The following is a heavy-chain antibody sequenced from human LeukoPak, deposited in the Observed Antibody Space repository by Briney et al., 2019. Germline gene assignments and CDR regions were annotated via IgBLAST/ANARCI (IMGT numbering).Heavy chain of an antibody. V-gene: IGHV4-61*02. J-gene: IGHJ6*03. CDR2: IYTSGST. CDR1: GGSISSGSYY. D-gene: IGHD3-9*01. CDR3: AREVGYDILTGLQRYYYYMDV. Sequence: PSETLSLTCTVSGGSISSGSYYWSWIRQPAGKGLEWIGRIYTSGSTNYNPSLKSRVTISVDTSKNQFSLKLSSVTAADTAVYYCAREVGYDILTGLQRYYYYMDVWGKGTTVTVSS.